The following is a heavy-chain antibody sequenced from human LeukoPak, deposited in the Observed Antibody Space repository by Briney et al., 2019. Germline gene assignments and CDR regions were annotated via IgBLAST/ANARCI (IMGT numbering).Heavy chain of an antibody. J-gene: IGHJ6*02. CDR1: GFPFSSYA. D-gene: IGHD2-15*01. CDR2: ISDSGGST. V-gene: IGHV3-64D*09. Sequence: GGSLRLSCSASGFPFSSYAMHWVRQAPGKGLEYVSAISDSGGSTYYADSVKGRFTISRDNSKNTLYLQMSSLRAEDTAVFFCVRGYSFGPYGMDVWGQGTTVTVSS. CDR3: VRGYSFGPYGMDV.